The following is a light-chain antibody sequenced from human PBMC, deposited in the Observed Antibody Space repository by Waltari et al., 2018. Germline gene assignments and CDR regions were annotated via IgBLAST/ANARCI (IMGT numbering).Light chain of an antibody. CDR1: SSDVGGYNY. CDR3: SSYTSSSDVV. CDR2: EVS. J-gene: IGLJ2*01. Sequence: QSALTQPASMSGSPGQPITISCTGTSSDVGGYNYVSWYQQHPGKAPKLRIDEVSNRPSGVSNRFSGSKSGNTASLTISGLQAEDEADYYCSSYTSSSDVVFGGGTKLTVL. V-gene: IGLV2-14*01.